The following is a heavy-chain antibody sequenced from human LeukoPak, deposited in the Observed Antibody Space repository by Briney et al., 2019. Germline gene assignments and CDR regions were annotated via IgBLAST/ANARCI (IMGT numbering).Heavy chain of an antibody. J-gene: IGHJ4*02. D-gene: IGHD3-16*02. V-gene: IGHV3-23*01. Sequence: PGGSLRLSCAASGFTFSSYAMHWVRQAPGKGLEWFSAISGSGGSTYYADSVKGRFTISRDNSKNTLYLQMNSLRAEDTAVYYCAKDSSYDYVWGSYRLAPSFDYWGQGTLVTVSS. CDR1: GFTFSSYA. CDR3: AKDSSYDYVWGSYRLAPSFDY. CDR2: ISGSGGST.